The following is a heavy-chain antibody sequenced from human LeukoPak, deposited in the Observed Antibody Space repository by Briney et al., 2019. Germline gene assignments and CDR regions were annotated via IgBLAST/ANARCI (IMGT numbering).Heavy chain of an antibody. V-gene: IGHV4-59*01. Sequence: PSETLSLTCTVSGGSISSYYWSWFRQPAGKGLEWIGYIYYSGRTNHNPALNSRVTISVDTSKNQFSLKLSSVTAADTSVYYCARVTKTYYYYMDVWGKGTTVTVSS. D-gene: IGHD2-2*01. CDR1: GGSISSYY. CDR3: ARVTKTYYYYMDV. J-gene: IGHJ6*03. CDR2: IYYSGRT.